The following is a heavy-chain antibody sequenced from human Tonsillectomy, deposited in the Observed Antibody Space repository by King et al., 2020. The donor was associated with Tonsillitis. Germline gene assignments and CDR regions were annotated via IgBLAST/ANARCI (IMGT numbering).Heavy chain of an antibody. Sequence: VQLVESGGALVQPGGSLRLSCADSGFIFSNYGMYWVRQAPGKGLVWVSHISSDGSSTNYADSVKGRFIISRDNAKNTLYLQMNSLRDEDTAVYYCERDGGLSFNPHGMDVWGQGTTVTVSS. CDR2: ISSDGSST. CDR3: ERDGGLSFNPHGMDV. J-gene: IGHJ6*02. CDR1: GFIFSNYG. V-gene: IGHV3-74*01. D-gene: IGHD3-16*01.